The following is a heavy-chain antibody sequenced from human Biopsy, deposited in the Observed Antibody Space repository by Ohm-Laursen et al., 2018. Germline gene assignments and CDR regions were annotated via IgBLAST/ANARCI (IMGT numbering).Heavy chain of an antibody. D-gene: IGHD5-24*01. CDR1: GGPIDSYY. CDR3: ASAGYNPDWNFDL. V-gene: IGHV4-59*07. CDR2: IYFTGRT. Sequence: SDTLSLTCIVSGGPIDSYYWGWIRQPPGKALEWIGYIYFTGRTSYNPSLKSRVTMSVNTSKKQFPRRLSSVTAADTAVYYCASAGYNPDWNFDLWGRGTRVTVSS. J-gene: IGHJ2*01.